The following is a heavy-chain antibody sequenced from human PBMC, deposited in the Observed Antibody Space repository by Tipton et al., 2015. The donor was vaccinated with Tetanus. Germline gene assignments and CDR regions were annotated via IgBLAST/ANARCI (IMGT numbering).Heavy chain of an antibody. CDR2: VYPTRSA. D-gene: IGHD2-21*02. CDR3: GRLYCGGDCYSPFYNGVDV. CDR1: GGSVSSGSDY. V-gene: IGHV4-61*09. Sequence: TLSLTCIVSGGSVSSGSDYWMWIRQPPGKGLEWIGHVYPTRSAFYNPDLESRVTLSVDKSKNQFSLHMRSVTAADTAMYYCGRLYCGGDCYSPFYNGVDVWGQGTTVIVSS. J-gene: IGHJ6*02.